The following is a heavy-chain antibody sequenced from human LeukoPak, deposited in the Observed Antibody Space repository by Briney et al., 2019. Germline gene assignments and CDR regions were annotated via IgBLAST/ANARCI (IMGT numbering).Heavy chain of an antibody. CDR3: TSDEAEDTSY. D-gene: IGHD1-26*01. CDR2: IRSKAYGGTA. J-gene: IGHJ4*02. V-gene: IGHV3-49*04. Sequence: PGGSLRLSCTGSGFIFGDYAMNWVRRAPGKGLEWVGVIRSKAYGGTAEYAASVKGRFTISRDDSKSIAYLQMSSLKTEDTAVYYCTSDEAEDTSYWGQGTLVTVSS. CDR1: GFIFGDYA.